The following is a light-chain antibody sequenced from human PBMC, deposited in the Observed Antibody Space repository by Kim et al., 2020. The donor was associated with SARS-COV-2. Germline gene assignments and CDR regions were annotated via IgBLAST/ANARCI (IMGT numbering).Light chain of an antibody. CDR2: GKN. Sequence: LGQTVRITCQGDSLRSYYASWYQQKPGQAPVLVIYGKNNRPSGIPYRFSGSSSGNTASLTITGAQAEDEADYYCNSRDSSGNHLVFGGGTQLTVL. V-gene: IGLV3-19*01. CDR3: NSRDSSGNHLV. J-gene: IGLJ3*02. CDR1: SLRSYY.